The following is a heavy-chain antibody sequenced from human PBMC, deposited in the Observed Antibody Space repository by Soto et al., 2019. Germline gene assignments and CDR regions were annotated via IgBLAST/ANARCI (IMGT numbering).Heavy chain of an antibody. D-gene: IGHD3-10*01. CDR3: AGGQIWFGELFGYFDY. CDR1: GGSISSGDYY. J-gene: IGHJ4*02. V-gene: IGHV4-30-4*01. Sequence: QVQLQESGPGLVKPSQTLSLTCTVSGGSISSGDYYWSWIRQPPGKGLEWIGYIYYSGSTYYNPSLKSRVTISVDTSKNQFSLKLSSVTAADTAVYYCAGGQIWFGELFGYFDYWGQGTLVTVSS. CDR2: IYYSGST.